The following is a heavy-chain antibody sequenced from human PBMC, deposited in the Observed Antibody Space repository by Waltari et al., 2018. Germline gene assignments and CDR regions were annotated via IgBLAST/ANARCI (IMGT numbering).Heavy chain of an antibody. J-gene: IGHJ6*02. CDR3: ATGSTARGYYGMDV. CDR1: GFTLGSYW. V-gene: IGHV3-7*01. CDR2: IKQDASEE. D-gene: IGHD3-10*01. Sequence: EMQLVESGGGLVQPGGSLRLSCAPSGFTLGSYWMSWVRKAPGKWLEGVANIKQDASEEYYVDSVKGRFTISKDNAKNSLSLQMNSLRAEDTAVYYCATGSTARGYYGMDVWGQGTTVTVSS.